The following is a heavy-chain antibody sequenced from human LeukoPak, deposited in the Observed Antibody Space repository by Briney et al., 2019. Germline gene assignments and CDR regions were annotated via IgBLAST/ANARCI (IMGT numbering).Heavy chain of an antibody. D-gene: IGHD3-22*01. CDR3: ARYYYYDSSGYYLNWFDP. V-gene: IGHV4-30-4*01. J-gene: IGHJ5*02. CDR2: IYYSGST. CDR1: GGXISSGDYY. Sequence: SQTLSLTCTVSGGXISSGDYYWSWIRQPPGKGLEWIGYIYYSGSTYYNPSLKSRVTISVDTSKNQFSLKLSSVTAADTAVYYCARYYYYDSSGYYLNWFDPWGQGTLVTVSS.